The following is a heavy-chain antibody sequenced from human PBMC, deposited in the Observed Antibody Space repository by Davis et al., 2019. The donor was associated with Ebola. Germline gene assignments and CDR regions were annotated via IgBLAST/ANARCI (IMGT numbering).Heavy chain of an antibody. CDR1: GFTFSSYA. CDR3: ARDQYYYDSSGYHRGAFDI. J-gene: IGHJ3*02. D-gene: IGHD3-22*01. V-gene: IGHV3-23*01. CDR2: ISGSGGST. Sequence: GGSLRLSCAASGFTFSSYAMSRVRQAPGKGLEWVSAISGSGGSTYYADSVKGRFTISRDNSKNTLYLQMNSLRAEDTAVYYCARDQYYYDSSGYHRGAFDIWGQGTMVTVSS.